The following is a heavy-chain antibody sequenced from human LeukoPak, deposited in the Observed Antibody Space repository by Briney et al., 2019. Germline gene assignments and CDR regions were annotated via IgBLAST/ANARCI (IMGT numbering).Heavy chain of an antibody. CDR2: INGDGSWT. J-gene: IGHJ4*02. V-gene: IGHV3-74*01. Sequence: GGSLRLSCAASGFTFSSYAMSWVRQAPGKGLVWVSRINGDGSWTTYADSVKGRFTVSRDNGKNTMYLQMNSLRAEDTAVYYCARSAYCGANCHYYFDYWGQGALVIVSS. CDR3: ARSAYCGANCHYYFDY. D-gene: IGHD2-21*02. CDR1: GFTFSSYA.